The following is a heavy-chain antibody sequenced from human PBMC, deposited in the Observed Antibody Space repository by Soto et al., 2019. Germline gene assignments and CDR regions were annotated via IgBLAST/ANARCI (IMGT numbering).Heavy chain of an antibody. Sequence: ASVKVSCKASGYSFTNNGINWVRQAPGQGLELMGWISAYDGKTTYEEKFQGRVTMTTDTSTSTAYMELRSLRSDDTAIYYCARDPHEFWTSYWFDPWGQGTPVTVSS. D-gene: IGHD3-3*01. CDR2: ISAYDGKT. J-gene: IGHJ5*02. V-gene: IGHV1-18*01. CDR1: GYSFTNNG. CDR3: ARDPHEFWTSYWFDP.